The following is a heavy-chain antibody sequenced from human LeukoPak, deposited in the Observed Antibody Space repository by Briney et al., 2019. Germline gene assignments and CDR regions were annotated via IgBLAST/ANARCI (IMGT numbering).Heavy chain of an antibody. CDR1: GFTFSSYA. CDR3: ARVGRYYDILG. D-gene: IGHD3-9*01. J-gene: IGHJ4*02. V-gene: IGHV3-30-3*01. Sequence: GGSLRLSCAASGFTFSSYAMHWVRQAPGKGLEWVAVISYDGSNKYYADSVKGRFTISRDNSKNTLYLQMDSLRAEDTAVYYCARVGRYYDILGWGQGTLVTVSS. CDR2: ISYDGSNK.